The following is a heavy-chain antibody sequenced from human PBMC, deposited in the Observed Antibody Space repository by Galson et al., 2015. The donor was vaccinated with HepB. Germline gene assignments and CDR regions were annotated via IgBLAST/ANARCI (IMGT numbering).Heavy chain of an antibody. V-gene: IGHV4-4*02. CDR1: GASISSIDW. CDR2: IHHSGTT. CDR3: AGKRRTDKYGNDAFEL. J-gene: IGHJ3*01. D-gene: IGHD3/OR15-3a*01. Sequence: ETLSLTCGVSGASISSIDWWNWVRQAPGRGLDWIGEIHHSGTTNYNGSVESRVTMSVDKSKNQFTLRLTSVTAADTAVYYCAGKRRTDKYGNDAFELWGQGTMVIVS.